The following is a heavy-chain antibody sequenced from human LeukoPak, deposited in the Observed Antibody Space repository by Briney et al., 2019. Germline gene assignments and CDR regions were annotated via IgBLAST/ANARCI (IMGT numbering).Heavy chain of an antibody. Sequence: SETLSLTCTVSGASISSYYWSWIRQPPGKGLEWIGYIYHSGSTYYNPSLKSRVTISVDRSKNQFSLKLSSVTAADTAVYYCARVDGYFWYFDLWGRGTLVTVSS. V-gene: IGHV4-59*12. CDR1: GASISSYY. CDR3: ARVDGYFWYFDL. J-gene: IGHJ2*01. D-gene: IGHD5-18*01. CDR2: IYHSGST.